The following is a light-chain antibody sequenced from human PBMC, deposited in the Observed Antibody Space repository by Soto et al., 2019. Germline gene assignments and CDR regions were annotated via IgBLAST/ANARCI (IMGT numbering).Light chain of an antibody. CDR2: GAS. V-gene: IGKV3-15*01. Sequence: DIVMTQSPATLSVSPGERATLSCRASQSVSSNLAWYQQHPGQAPRLLIYGASTRATGIPARFSGSGSGTEFTLTISSLQSEDFAVYYCQQYNNWPPWTFGQGTKVEIK. J-gene: IGKJ1*01. CDR3: QQYNNWPPWT. CDR1: QSVSSN.